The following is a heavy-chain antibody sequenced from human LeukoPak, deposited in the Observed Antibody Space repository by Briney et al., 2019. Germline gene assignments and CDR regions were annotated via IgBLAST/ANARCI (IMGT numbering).Heavy chain of an antibody. V-gene: IGHV3-53*01. Sequence: PGGSLRLSCAASGFSVSSNYMTWVRQAPGKGLEWVSVIYSGGTTYYADSVRGGFTISRDNSKNTLYLQMNSLRAEDTAVYYCARDQKQPYSDILTGYSNPYYDYYMDVWGKGTTVTISS. J-gene: IGHJ6*03. CDR1: GFSVSSNY. CDR3: ARDQKQPYSDILTGYSNPYYDYYMDV. D-gene: IGHD3-9*01. CDR2: IYSGGTT.